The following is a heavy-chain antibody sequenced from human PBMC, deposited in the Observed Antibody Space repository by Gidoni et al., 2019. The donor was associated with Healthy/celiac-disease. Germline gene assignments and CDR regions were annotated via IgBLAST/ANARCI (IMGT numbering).Heavy chain of an antibody. CDR3: ARVRVKYCSSTSCYDFDY. CDR2: IIPIFGTA. V-gene: IGHV1-69*01. CDR1: GGIFSTYA. Sequence: QVQLVQSGAEVKKPGSSVKVSCKASGGIFSTYAISWVRQAPGQGLEWMGGIIPIFGTANYAQKFQGRVTITADESTSTAYMELSSLRSEDTAVYYCARVRVKYCSSTSCYDFDYWGQGTLVTVSS. J-gene: IGHJ4*02. D-gene: IGHD2-2*01.